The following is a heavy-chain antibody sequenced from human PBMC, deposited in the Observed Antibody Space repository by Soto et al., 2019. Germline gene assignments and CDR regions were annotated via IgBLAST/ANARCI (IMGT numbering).Heavy chain of an antibody. J-gene: IGHJ6*02. CDR2: IYYSGST. D-gene: IGHD3-22*01. CDR1: GGSISSYY. CDR3: AKDRFDSSGYWDYYYYYGMDV. Sequence: SETLSLTCTVSGGSISSYYWSWIRQPPGKGLEWIGYIYYSGSTNYNPSLKSRVTISVDTSKNQFSLKLSSVTAEDTAVYYCAKDRFDSSGYWDYYYYYGMDVSGQGTTVTVSS. V-gene: IGHV4-59*01.